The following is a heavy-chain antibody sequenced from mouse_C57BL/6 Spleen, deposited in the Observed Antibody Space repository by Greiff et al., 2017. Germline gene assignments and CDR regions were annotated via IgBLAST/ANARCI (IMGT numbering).Heavy chain of an antibody. D-gene: IGHD2-2*01. J-gene: IGHJ4*01. CDR1: GYTFTSYW. V-gene: IGHV1-59*01. CDR2: IDPSDSYT. Sequence: QVQLQQPGAELVRPGTSVKLSCKASGYTFTSYWMHWVKQRPGQGLEWIGVIDPSDSYTNYNQKFKGKATLTVDTSSSTAYMQLSSLTSEDSAVYYCARSGALYGCDGDYYAMGDRGQGSPVTVSA. CDR3: ARSGALYGCDGDYYAMGD.